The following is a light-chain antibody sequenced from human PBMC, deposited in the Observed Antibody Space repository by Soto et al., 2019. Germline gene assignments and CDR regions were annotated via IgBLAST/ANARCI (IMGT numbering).Light chain of an antibody. Sequence: DIVMTQSPDSLAASLGERATINCKSSQTVLHSSNNKNYLSWYQQRPGQPPKLLIYWTSTRESGVPDRFSGSGSGTDFTLTISSLQAEDVAVYYCQQYYTTPLTFGGGTKVEIK. J-gene: IGKJ4*01. V-gene: IGKV4-1*01. CDR3: QQYYTTPLT. CDR1: QTVLHSSNNKNY. CDR2: WTS.